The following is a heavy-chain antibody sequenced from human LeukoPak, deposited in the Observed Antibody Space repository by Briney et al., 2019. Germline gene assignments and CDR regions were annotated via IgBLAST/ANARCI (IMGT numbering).Heavy chain of an antibody. CDR1: GGSISSYY. Sequence: SETLSLTCTVSGGSISSYYWSWIRQPPGKGLEWIRYIYYSGSTNYNPSLKSRVTISVDTSKNQFSLKLSSVTAADTAVYYCARLNCSGGSCYMLTLRYYFDYWRQRTLVTVSS. CDR3: ARLNCSGGSCYMLTLRYYFDY. V-gene: IGHV4-59*08. D-gene: IGHD2-15*01. J-gene: IGHJ4*02. CDR2: IYYSGST.